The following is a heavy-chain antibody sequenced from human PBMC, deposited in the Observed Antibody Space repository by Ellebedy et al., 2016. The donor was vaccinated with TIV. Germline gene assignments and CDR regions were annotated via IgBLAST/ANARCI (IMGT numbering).Heavy chain of an antibody. CDR2: ISPYDGTP. V-gene: IGHV1-18*04. CDR3: AREDSRDGYNLYAFDI. Sequence: AASVKVSCKASGYTFTSYHMHWVRQAPGQGLEWMGWISPYDGTPIYAQKFQDRVIMTTDSSTTTAYMELRSLTSDDTAVYYCAREDSRDGYNLYAFDIWGQGTMVTVSS. CDR1: GYTFTSYH. J-gene: IGHJ3*02. D-gene: IGHD5-24*01.